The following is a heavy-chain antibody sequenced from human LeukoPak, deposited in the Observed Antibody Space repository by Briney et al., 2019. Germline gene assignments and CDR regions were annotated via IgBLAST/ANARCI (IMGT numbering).Heavy chain of an antibody. CDR1: GGSISSGGYY. CDR3: VRDRSDRSGYYLDC. V-gene: IGHV4-31*03. J-gene: IGHJ4*02. Sequence: SETLPLTCTVSGGSISSGGYYWSWIRQHPGKGLEWIGYIYYSGSTYYNPSLKSRVTISVDTSKNQFSLKLSSVTAADTAVYYCVRDRSDRSGYYLDCWGQGTLVTVSS. CDR2: IYYSGST. D-gene: IGHD3-22*01.